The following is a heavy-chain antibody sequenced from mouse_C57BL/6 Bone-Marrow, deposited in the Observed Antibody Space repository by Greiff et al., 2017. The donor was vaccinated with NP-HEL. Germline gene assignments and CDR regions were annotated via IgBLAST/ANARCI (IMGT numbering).Heavy chain of an antibody. Sequence: EVQGVESGGGLVKPGGSLKLSCAASGFTFSDYGMHWVRQAPEKGLEWVAYISSGSSSIYYADTVKGRFTISRDNAKNTLFLQMTSLRSEDTAMYYCAIIYYDYFDYWGQGTTLTVSS. D-gene: IGHD2-4*01. V-gene: IGHV5-17*01. CDR3: AIIYYDYFDY. J-gene: IGHJ2*01. CDR1: GFTFSDYG. CDR2: ISSGSSSI.